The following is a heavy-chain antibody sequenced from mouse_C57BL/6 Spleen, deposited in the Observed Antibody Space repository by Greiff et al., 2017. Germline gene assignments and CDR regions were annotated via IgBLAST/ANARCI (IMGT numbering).Heavy chain of an antibody. V-gene: IGHV1-61*01. CDR3: ARRDGNSFAY. CDR2: IYPSDSEH. CDR1: GYTFPSYW. D-gene: IGHD2-1*01. Sequence: QVQLQHPGAELVRPGSSVQLSCKASGYTFPSYWMDWVKQRPGQGLAWIGNIYPSDSEHHYNQKFKDKATWTVDKSSSTAYMQRSSLTSEDSAVYYCARRDGNSFAYWGQGTLVTVSA. J-gene: IGHJ3*01.